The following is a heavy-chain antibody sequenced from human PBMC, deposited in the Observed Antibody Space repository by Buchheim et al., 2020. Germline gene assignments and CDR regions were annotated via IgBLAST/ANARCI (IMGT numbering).Heavy chain of an antibody. CDR3: AKDAGLLGSSWVDPYYFDY. J-gene: IGHJ4*02. CDR1: GFTFSSYA. Sequence: EVQLLESGGGLVQPGGSLRLSCAASGFTFSSYAMSWVRQAPGKGLEWVSAISGSGGSTYYADSVKGRFTISSDNSKNTLYLQMNSLRAEDTAVYYCAKDAGLLGSSWVDPYYFDYWGQGTL. CDR2: ISGSGGST. V-gene: IGHV3-23*01. D-gene: IGHD6-13*01.